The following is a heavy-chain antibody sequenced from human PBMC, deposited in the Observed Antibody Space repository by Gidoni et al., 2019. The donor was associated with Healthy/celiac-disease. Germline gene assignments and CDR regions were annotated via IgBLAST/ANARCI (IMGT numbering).Heavy chain of an antibody. CDR3: ASPETYYYDSSGPPGPY. Sequence: EVQLVESGGGLVKPGGSLRLSCAASGFTFSSYSMNWVRQAPGKGLEWVSSISSSSSYIYYADSVKGRFTISRDNAKNSLYLQMNSLRAEDTAVYYCASPETYYYDSSGPPGPYWGQGTLVTVSS. J-gene: IGHJ4*02. D-gene: IGHD3-22*01. CDR2: ISSSSSYI. CDR1: GFTFSSYS. V-gene: IGHV3-21*01.